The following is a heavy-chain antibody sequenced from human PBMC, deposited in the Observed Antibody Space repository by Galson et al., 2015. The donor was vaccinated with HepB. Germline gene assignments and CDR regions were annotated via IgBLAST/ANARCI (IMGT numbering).Heavy chain of an antibody. CDR2: ISSSSSTI. CDR3: ARGRTTVTTRAWAFDI. CDR1: GFTFSSYS. Sequence: SLRLSCAASGFTFSSYSMNWVRQAPGKGLERVSYISSSSSTIYYADSVKGRFTISRDNAKNSLYLQMNSLRAGDTAVYYCARGRTTVTTRAWAFDIWGQGTMVTVSS. D-gene: IGHD4-17*01. V-gene: IGHV3-48*04. J-gene: IGHJ3*02.